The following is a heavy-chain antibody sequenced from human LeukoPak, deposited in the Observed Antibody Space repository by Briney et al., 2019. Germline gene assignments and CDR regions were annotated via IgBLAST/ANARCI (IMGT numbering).Heavy chain of an antibody. Sequence: GGSLRLSCAVSGFTFSTFAMIWVRQPPGKGLEWVSSIFPSGGEIRYADSVRGRFTISRDNSKSTLSLQMNSLRAEDTAIYYCATYRQVLLPFESWGQGTLVTVSS. V-gene: IGHV3-23*01. CDR1: GFTFSTFA. CDR3: ATYRQVLLPFES. J-gene: IGHJ4*02. D-gene: IGHD2-8*02. CDR2: IFPSGGEI.